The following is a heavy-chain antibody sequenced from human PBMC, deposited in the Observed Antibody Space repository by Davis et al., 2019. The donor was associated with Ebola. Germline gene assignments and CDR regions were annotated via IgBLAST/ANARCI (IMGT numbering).Heavy chain of an antibody. CDR1: GDSVSSAG. J-gene: IGHJ6*04. CDR3: ARGWLRGGMDV. Sequence: HSQTLSLTCAISGDSVSSAGWNWIRPSPSRGLEWLGRTYYKSEWYNDYAVSVKSRITIKPDTSKNQFSLQLNSVTPEDTALYYCARGWLRGGMDVWGEGTTVTVSS. D-gene: IGHD5-18*01. CDR2: TYYKSEWYN. V-gene: IGHV6-1*01.